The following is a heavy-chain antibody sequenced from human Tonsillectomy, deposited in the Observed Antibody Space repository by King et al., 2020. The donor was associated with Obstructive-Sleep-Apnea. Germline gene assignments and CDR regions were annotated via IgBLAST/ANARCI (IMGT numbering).Heavy chain of an antibody. V-gene: IGHV3-48*01. J-gene: IGHJ2*01. CDR2: ISNGGDLV. D-gene: IGHD2-15*01. CDR3: ARDRKDFSTQAASGYFDL. Sequence: VQLVESGGGLIQPGGSLRLSCAASGFTFSSHSMNWVCQAPGKGLEWVSYISNGGDLVFYADSVKGRFTISRDNAKMSLYLQMDSLRAEDTAVYYCARDRKDFSTQAASGYFDLWGRGTLVIV. CDR1: GFTFSSHS.